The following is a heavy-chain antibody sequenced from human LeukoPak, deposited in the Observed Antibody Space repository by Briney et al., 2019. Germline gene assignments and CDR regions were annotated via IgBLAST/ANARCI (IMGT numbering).Heavy chain of an antibody. CDR1: GYTFTSYD. J-gene: IGHJ5*02. D-gene: IGHD3-22*01. CDR3: ARGAGNYYDSSGYYRYWFDP. V-gene: IGHV1-8*01. Sequence: GASVKVSCKASGYTFTSYDINWVRQATGQGLEWMGWMNPNSGNTGYAQKFQGRVTMTRNTSISTAYMELSSLRSEDTAVYYCARGAGNYYDSSGYYRYWFDPWGQGTLVTVSS. CDR2: MNPNSGNT.